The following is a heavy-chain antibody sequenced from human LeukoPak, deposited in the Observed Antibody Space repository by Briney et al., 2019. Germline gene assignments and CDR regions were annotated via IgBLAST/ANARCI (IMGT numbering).Heavy chain of an antibody. Sequence: GASVKVSCKASGYTFTGYYMHWVRQAPGQGLEWMGWINPNSGGTNYAQKFQGRVTMTRDTSISTAYMELSRLRSDDTAVYYCARGEDIVVVVAADTDYWGQGTLVTVSS. J-gene: IGHJ4*02. CDR2: INPNSGGT. D-gene: IGHD2-15*01. V-gene: IGHV1-2*02. CDR1: GYTFTGYY. CDR3: ARGEDIVVVVAADTDY.